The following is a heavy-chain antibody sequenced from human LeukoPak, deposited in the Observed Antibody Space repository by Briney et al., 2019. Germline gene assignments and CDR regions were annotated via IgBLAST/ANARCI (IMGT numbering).Heavy chain of an antibody. CDR2: IFHSGPT. V-gene: IGHV4-59*01. J-gene: IGHJ5*02. CDR3: ARGGVGVNPFDP. CDR1: GDSITSSY. D-gene: IGHD3-22*01. Sequence: SETLSLTCTVSGDSITSSYWSWIRQSPGTGLEWIGYIFHSGPTLYNPSLSSRVSMSVDTSRNQVSLKLTSVTAADTVVYYCARGGVGVNPFDPWGQGTLVTVSS.